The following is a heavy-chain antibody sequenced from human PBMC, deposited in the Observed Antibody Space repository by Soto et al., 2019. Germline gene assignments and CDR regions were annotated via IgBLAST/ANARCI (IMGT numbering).Heavy chain of an antibody. CDR1: GGSISSSSYY. CDR3: ARLHIVATIGAFDI. D-gene: IGHD5-12*01. CDR2: IYYSGST. J-gene: IGHJ3*02. V-gene: IGHV4-39*01. Sequence: SETLSLTCTVSGGSISSSSYYWGWIRQPPGKGLEWIGSIYYSGSTYYNPSLKSRVTISVDTSKNQFSLKLSSVTAADTAVYYCARLHIVATIGAFDIWGQGTMVTVSS.